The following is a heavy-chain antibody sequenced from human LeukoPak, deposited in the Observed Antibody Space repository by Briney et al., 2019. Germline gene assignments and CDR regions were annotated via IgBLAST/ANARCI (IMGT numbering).Heavy chain of an antibody. CDR1: GFTFSTYE. D-gene: IGHD3-16*01. CDR2: ISSSGSTI. V-gene: IGHV3-48*03. J-gene: IGHJ1*01. Sequence: GGSLRLSCAASGFTFSTYEMNWVRQASGKGLEWVSYISSSGSTIYYADSVKGRFTISRDNAKNSLYLQMNSLRAEDTAMYYCAKDDDWGRFNHWGQGTLVTVSS. CDR3: AKDDDWGRFNH.